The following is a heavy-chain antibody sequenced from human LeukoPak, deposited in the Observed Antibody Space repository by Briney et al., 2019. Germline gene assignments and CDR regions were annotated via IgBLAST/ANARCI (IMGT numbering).Heavy chain of an antibody. CDR1: GGSISSGGYY. CDR2: IYYSGST. D-gene: IGHD1-14*01. Sequence: SQTLSLTCTVSGGSISSGGYYWSWIRQHPGKGLEWIGYIYYSGSTYYNPSLKSRVTISVDTSKNQFSLKLSSVTAADTAVYYCARERQAPEALGNWFDPWGQGTLVTVSS. V-gene: IGHV4-31*03. J-gene: IGHJ5*02. CDR3: ARERQAPEALGNWFDP.